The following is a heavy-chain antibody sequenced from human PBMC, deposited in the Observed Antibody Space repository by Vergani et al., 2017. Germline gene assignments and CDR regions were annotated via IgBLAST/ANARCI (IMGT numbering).Heavy chain of an antibody. V-gene: IGHV1-3*01. CDR1: GYNFTRYA. Sequence: QVKLVQSGAEVKKPGASVKVSCKASGYNFTRYAMHWVRQAPGQRLEWMGWINAGNGNTKYSQKFQGGVTITRDTSASTAYMELSSLRSEDTAVYYCARGGCYDYVWGSYRLRGGYYFDYWGQGTLVTVSS. J-gene: IGHJ4*02. CDR2: INAGNGNT. D-gene: IGHD3-16*02. CDR3: ARGGCYDYVWGSYRLRGGYYFDY.